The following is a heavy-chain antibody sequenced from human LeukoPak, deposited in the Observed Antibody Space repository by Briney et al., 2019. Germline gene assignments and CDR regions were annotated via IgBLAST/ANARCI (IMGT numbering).Heavy chain of an antibody. D-gene: IGHD6-13*01. CDR2: MNPNSANT. CDR1: GYTFTSYD. V-gene: IGHV1-8*01. Sequence: GASVKVSCKASGYTFTSYDINWVRQATGQGLEWMGWMNPNSANTGYAQKFQGRVTMTRNTSISIAYMELSSLRSEDTAVYYCARLASSSWPLYYYYGMDVWGQGTTVTVSS. J-gene: IGHJ6*02. CDR3: ARLASSSWPLYYYYGMDV.